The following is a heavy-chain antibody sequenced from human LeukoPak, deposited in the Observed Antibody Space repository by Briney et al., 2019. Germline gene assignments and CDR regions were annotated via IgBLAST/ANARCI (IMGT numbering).Heavy chain of an antibody. V-gene: IGHV4-59*12. CDR2: IYYSGST. CDR1: GGSISSYY. D-gene: IGHD2/OR15-2a*01. Sequence: SETLSLTCTVSGGSISSYYWSWIRQPPGKGLEWIGSIYYSGSTYYNPSLKSRVTISVDTSKNQFSLKLSSVTAADTAVYYCARIVQFNGDAFDIWGQGTMVTVSS. J-gene: IGHJ3*02. CDR3: ARIVQFNGDAFDI.